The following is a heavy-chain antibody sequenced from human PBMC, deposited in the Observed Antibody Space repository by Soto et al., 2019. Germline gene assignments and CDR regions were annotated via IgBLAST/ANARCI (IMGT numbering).Heavy chain of an antibody. CDR3: AKFGGGYGSCWYYFDY. J-gene: IGHJ4*02. CDR1: GFTFSSYA. V-gene: IGHV3-23*01. Sequence: GGSLRLSCAASGFTFSSYAMSWVRQAPGKGLEWVSAISGSGGSTYYADSVKGRFTISRDNSKNTLYLQMNSLRAEDLSVYCCAKFGGGYGSCWYYFDYWGQGTLVTVSS. CDR2: ISGSGGST. D-gene: IGHD6-13*01.